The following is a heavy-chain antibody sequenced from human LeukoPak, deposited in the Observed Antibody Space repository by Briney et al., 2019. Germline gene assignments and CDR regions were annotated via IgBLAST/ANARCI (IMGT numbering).Heavy chain of an antibody. CDR1: GGSFSGYY. CDR2: ISDIGSI. D-gene: IGHD2/OR15-2a*01. J-gene: IGHJ4*02. V-gene: IGHV4-59*08. Sequence: SETLSLTCAVYGGSFSGYYWSWIRQLPGKGLEWIAYISDIGSINYNPSLKSRVTISLDTSKNQFSLKLSSVTAADTAVYYCAGHHPRNTVDFWGQGTLVTVSS. CDR3: AGHHPRNTVDF.